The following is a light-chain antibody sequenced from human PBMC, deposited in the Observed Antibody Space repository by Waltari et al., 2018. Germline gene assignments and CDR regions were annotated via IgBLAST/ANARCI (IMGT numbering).Light chain of an antibody. V-gene: IGLV1-40*01. CDR2: GIN. J-gene: IGLJ2*01. CDR3: QSSDSTLYGVV. Sequence: YQLPPGTAPKLLIYGINNRPSGVPDRFSGSRSATSASLAISGLQAEDEAYYYCQSSDSTLYGVVFGGGTKLTVL.